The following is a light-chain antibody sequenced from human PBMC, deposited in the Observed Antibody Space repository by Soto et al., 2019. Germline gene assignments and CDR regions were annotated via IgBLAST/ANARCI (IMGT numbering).Light chain of an antibody. V-gene: IGKV3-15*01. CDR1: ETVATN. Sequence: EVVMTQSPATLSVSPGERATLSCRASETVATNLAWYQQKPGQAPRLLISGASTRAAGISDRFRGSGSGTDFTLKISRVEAEDVGVYYCMQALQTRTFGQGTKVEIK. J-gene: IGKJ1*01. CDR2: GAS. CDR3: MQALQTRT.